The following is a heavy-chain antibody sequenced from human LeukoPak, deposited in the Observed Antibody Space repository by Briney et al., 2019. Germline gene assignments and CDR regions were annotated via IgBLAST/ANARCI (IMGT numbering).Heavy chain of an antibody. V-gene: IGHV5-51*01. CDR1: GYSFTSYW. J-gene: IGHJ6*03. D-gene: IGHD3-22*01. CDR3: ATKSSGSYYYYYMDV. Sequence: GESLKISCKGSGYSFTSYWIGWVRQMPGKGLEWIGIIYPGDSDTRYSPSFQGQVTISADKSISTAYLQWSSLKASDTAMYYCATKSSGSYYYYYMDVWGKGTTVTVSS. CDR2: IYPGDSDT.